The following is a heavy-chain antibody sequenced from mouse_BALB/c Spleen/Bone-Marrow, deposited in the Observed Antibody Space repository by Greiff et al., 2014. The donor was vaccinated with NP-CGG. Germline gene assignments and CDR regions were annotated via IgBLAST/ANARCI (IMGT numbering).Heavy chain of an antibody. CDR2: IYPGNSET. Sequence: EVQVVESGTVLARPGASVKMSCKASGYTFTSYWMHWVKQRPGQGLEWIGTIYPGNSETSYNQKFKGKAKLTAVTSTSTAYMELSSLTNEDSAVYYCTRVITTGSAWFAYWGQGTLVTVS. CDR3: TRVITTGSAWFAY. V-gene: IGHV1-5*01. CDR1: GYTFTSYW. J-gene: IGHJ3*01. D-gene: IGHD2-4*01.